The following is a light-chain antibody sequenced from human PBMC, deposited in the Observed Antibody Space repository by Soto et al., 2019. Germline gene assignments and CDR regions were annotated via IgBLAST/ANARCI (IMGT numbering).Light chain of an antibody. CDR1: SSDIGSNNY. V-gene: IGLV2-14*01. Sequence: QSVLTQPASVSGSPGQSITISCTGTSSDIGSNNYVSWFQQRPGKAPTLIIYEVSHRPSGVSTHFSCSKSGNTASLTISGLLPEDEAEYYCSSYTTTTRRFGGGTKLTVL. CDR3: SSYTTTTRR. J-gene: IGLJ3*02. CDR2: EVS.